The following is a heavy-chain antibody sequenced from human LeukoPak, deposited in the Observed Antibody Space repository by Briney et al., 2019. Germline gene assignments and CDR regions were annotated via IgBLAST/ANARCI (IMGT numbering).Heavy chain of an antibody. CDR3: ARGGGLDV. CDR2: INHNGNVN. D-gene: IGHD3-16*01. J-gene: IGHJ6*02. V-gene: IGHV3-7*03. Sequence: GGSLRLSCAASGFTFSSYWMNWARQAPGKGLEWVASINHNGNVNYYVDSVKGRFTISRDNAKNSLYLHMSNLRAEDTAVYFCARGGGLDVWGQGATVTVSS. CDR1: GFTFSSYW.